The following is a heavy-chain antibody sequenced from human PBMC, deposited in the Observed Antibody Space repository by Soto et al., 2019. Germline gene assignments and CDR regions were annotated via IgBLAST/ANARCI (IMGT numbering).Heavy chain of an antibody. CDR2: IYHFGTT. Sequence: QVQLQGSGPGLVKPSETLSLTCSVSHGSLSPYYWSWIRQPPGKGLQWIGYIYHFGTTNYNPSLKSRVTISVDTSKNQLSLKLTSVTAADTAVYYCARGGRYRYGLDVWGQGTTVTVSS. D-gene: IGHD3-9*01. CDR1: HGSLSPYY. CDR3: ARGGRYRYGLDV. V-gene: IGHV4-59*01. J-gene: IGHJ6*02.